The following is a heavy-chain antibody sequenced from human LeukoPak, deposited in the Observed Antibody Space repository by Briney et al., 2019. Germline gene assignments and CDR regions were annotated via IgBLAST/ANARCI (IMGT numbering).Heavy chain of an antibody. V-gene: IGHV3-21*01. CDR2: ISSSSSYI. CDR1: GFTFSSYS. J-gene: IGHJ4*02. Sequence: GGSLRLSCAASGFTFSSYSMNWVRQAPGKGLEWVSSISSSSSYIYYADSVKGRFTISRDNAKNSLYLQMNSLRAEDTGVYYCARASGYNWNYVDYWGQGTLVTVSS. D-gene: IGHD1-20*01. CDR3: ARASGYNWNYVDY.